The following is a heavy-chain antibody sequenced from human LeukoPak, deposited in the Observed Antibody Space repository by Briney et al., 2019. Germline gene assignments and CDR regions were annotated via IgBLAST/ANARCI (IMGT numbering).Heavy chain of an antibody. CDR3: AKERAYCGGDCPNWFDP. J-gene: IGHJ5*02. CDR2: TSGSGGST. CDR1: GFTFSSYA. Sequence: GGSLRLSCAASGFTFSSYAMSWVRQAPGKGLVWVSATSGSGGSTYYADSGKGRFTISRDNSKNTLYLQMNSLRAEDTAVYYCAKERAYCGGDCPNWFDPWGEGTLVTVSS. D-gene: IGHD2-21*01. V-gene: IGHV3-23*01.